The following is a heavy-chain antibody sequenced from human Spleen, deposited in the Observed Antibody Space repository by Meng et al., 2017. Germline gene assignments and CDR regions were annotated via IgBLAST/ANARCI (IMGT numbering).Heavy chain of an antibody. CDR2: ISPYNGNT. V-gene: IGHV1-18*01. D-gene: IGHD5-24*01. Sequence: QTQLVQSGTEVEKPGASVKVSCKASGYTFTNYGITWVRQAPGQGLEWMGWISPYNGNTNYAQKLQGRVTMTTDTSTSTAYMELRSLRSDDTAVYYCARRDGYNYLDWYFDLWGRGTLVTVSS. J-gene: IGHJ2*01. CDR1: GYTFTNYG. CDR3: ARRDGYNYLDWYFDL.